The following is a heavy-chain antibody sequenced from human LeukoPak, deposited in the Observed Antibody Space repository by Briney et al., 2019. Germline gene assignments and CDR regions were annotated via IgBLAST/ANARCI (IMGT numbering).Heavy chain of an antibody. V-gene: IGHV1-69*04. Sequence: SVKVSCKASGGTFSSYTISWVRQAPGQGLEWMGRIIPILGIANYAQKFQGRVTITADKSTSTAYMELSSLRSEDTAVYYCARDLNDFWSGNDWFDPWGQGTLVTVSS. CDR2: IIPILGIA. CDR1: GGTFSSYT. D-gene: IGHD3-3*01. CDR3: ARDLNDFWSGNDWFDP. J-gene: IGHJ5*02.